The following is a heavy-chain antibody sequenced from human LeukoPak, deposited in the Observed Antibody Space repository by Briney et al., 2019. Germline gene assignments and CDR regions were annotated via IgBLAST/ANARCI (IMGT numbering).Heavy chain of an antibody. CDR2: INANNGNI. D-gene: IGHD4-11*01. CDR1: GYTFTRYG. J-gene: IGHJ1*01. V-gene: IGHV1-18*04. CDR3: ARDKAVTTELTQYFHH. Sequence: ASVKVSCKASGYTFTRYGVSWVRQAPGQGLEWIGWINANNGNINYAQNLQGRVTVTTDTSTSTAYMELRSLTSDDTAVYYCARDKAVTTELTQYFHHWGQGTLVTVSS.